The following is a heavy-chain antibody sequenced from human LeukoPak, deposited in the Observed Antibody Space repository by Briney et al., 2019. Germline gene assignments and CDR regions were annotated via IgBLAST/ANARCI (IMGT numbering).Heavy chain of an antibody. CDR1: GYTFTHYD. D-gene: IGHD3-10*01. Sequence: AAVKVSCKGSGYTFTHYDINWVRQATGQGLEGMGWRNPNSGNTEYAQKFQGRVTMTRNTSISTAYMELSSLRSEDTAAYYCARGDMAWFGELSSMDVWGQGTTATVS. CDR2: RNPNSGNT. V-gene: IGHV1-8*01. CDR3: ARGDMAWFGELSSMDV. J-gene: IGHJ6*02.